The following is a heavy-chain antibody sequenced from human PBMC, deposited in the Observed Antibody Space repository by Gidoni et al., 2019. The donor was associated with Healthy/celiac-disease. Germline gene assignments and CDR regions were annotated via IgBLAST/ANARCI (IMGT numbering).Heavy chain of an antibody. CDR3: ARQSPQNDYGDFYGMDV. V-gene: IGHV1-69*01. CDR2: IIPIFGTA. D-gene: IGHD4-17*01. Sequence: QVQLVQSGAEVKKPGSSVKVSCKASGGTFSSSAISWVRQAPGQGLEWMGGIIPIFGTANYAQKFQGRVTITADESTSTAYMELSSLRSEDTAVYYCARQSPQNDYGDFYGMDVWGQGTTVTVSS. CDR1: GGTFSSSA. J-gene: IGHJ6*02.